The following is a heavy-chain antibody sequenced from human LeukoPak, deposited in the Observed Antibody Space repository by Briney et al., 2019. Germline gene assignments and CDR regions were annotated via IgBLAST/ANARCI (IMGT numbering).Heavy chain of an antibody. D-gene: IGHD2-8*02. CDR3: ARGGRTGGLDY. J-gene: IGHJ4*02. Sequence: PGGSLRLSCAASGFTFSSYWMHWVRQGPGKGLVWVSRLNRDGSYTEFADSVKGRFTISRDNAKNTLYLQVNSLRAEDTAVYYCARGGRTGGLDYWGQGTLVTVSS. CDR2: LNRDGSYT. V-gene: IGHV3-74*03. CDR1: GFTFSSYW.